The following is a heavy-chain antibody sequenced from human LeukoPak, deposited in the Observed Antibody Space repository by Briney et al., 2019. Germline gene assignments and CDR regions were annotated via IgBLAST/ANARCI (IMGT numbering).Heavy chain of an antibody. V-gene: IGHV4-39*07. CDR3: ARDQGYSSGWSLRATENWFDP. CDR1: GGSINSSSYY. J-gene: IGHJ5*02. D-gene: IGHD6-19*01. CDR2: MYYRGST. Sequence: SETLSLTCTVSGGSINSSSYYWGWVRQPPGKGLEWIGSMYYRGSTYYNPSLKSRVTISVDTSKNQFSLKLSSVTAADTAVYYCARDQGYSSGWSLRATENWFDPWGQGTLVTVSS.